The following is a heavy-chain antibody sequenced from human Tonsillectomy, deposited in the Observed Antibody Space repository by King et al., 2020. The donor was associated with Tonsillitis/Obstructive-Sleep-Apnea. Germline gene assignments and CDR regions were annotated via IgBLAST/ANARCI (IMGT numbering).Heavy chain of an antibody. J-gene: IGHJ5*02. CDR2: INYSGST. V-gene: IGHV4-59*08. D-gene: IGHD6-6*01. Sequence: VQLQESGPGLVKPSETLSLTCTVSGGSISSYYWSWIRQPPGKGLEWIGYINYSGSTNYNPSLKSRVTISVDTSKNQFSLKLTSVTAADTAVYYCARRAVVKGPWFDPWGQGTLVTVSP. CDR1: GGSISSYY. CDR3: ARRAVVKGPWFDP.